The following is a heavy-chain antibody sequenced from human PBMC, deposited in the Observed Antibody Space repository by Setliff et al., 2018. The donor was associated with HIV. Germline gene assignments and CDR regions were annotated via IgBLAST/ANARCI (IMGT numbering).Heavy chain of an antibody. Sequence: SSETLSLTCTVSGGSISSGSYYWSWIRQPAGKGLEWIGHIYTSGSTNYNPSLKSRVTISVDTSKNQFSLKLSSVTAADTAVYYCARSTSESYNFWSGYYEAVAFDYWGQGTLVTVSS. V-gene: IGHV4-61*09. J-gene: IGHJ4*02. CDR3: ARSTSESYNFWSGYYEAVAFDY. CDR2: IYTSGST. D-gene: IGHD3-3*01. CDR1: GGSISSGSYY.